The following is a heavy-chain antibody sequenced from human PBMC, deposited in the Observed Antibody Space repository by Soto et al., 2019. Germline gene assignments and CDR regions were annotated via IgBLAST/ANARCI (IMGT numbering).Heavy chain of an antibody. V-gene: IGHV1-69*13. J-gene: IGHJ6*02. Sequence: SVKVSCKASGGTFSSYAISWVRQAPGQGLEWMGGIIPIFGTANYAQKFQGRVTITADESTSTAYMELSSLRSEDTAVYYCARDKKEMYSGSYDTRHKDYYYYGMDVWGQGTTVTVSS. D-gene: IGHD1-26*01. CDR2: IIPIFGTA. CDR3: ARDKKEMYSGSYDTRHKDYYYYGMDV. CDR1: GGTFSSYA.